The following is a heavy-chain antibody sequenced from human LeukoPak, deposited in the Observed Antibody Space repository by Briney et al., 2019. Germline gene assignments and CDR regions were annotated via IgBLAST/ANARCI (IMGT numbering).Heavy chain of an antibody. J-gene: IGHJ6*02. CDR2: IWHDGNYK. Sequence: GGSLRLSCVASGLTFSNYNMHWVRQAPGKGLEWVAVIWHDGNYKYYADSVKGRFTISRDSSKNTLYLQMNSLRPEDTAVYYCAKGVVAATNAAYYGMDVWGQGTTVTVSS. D-gene: IGHD2-15*01. CDR1: GLTFSNYN. V-gene: IGHV3-30*02. CDR3: AKGVVAATNAAYYGMDV.